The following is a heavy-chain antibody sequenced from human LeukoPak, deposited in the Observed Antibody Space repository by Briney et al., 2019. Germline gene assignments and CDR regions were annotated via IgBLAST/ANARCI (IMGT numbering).Heavy chain of an antibody. D-gene: IGHD3-10*02. J-gene: IGHJ4*02. CDR3: TTILFARTMSFDY. CDR2: IRSKFDGGTS. CDR1: GLTFANAW. Sequence: PGRSLRPSCAASGLTFANAWMSWDRHAPGKGLEWVGRIRSKFDGGTSDYAATVKGRLTNSRDDSKNSLYLQMNSLKSEDTAVYYCTTILFARTMSFDYWGEGTLVAVSS. V-gene: IGHV3-15*01.